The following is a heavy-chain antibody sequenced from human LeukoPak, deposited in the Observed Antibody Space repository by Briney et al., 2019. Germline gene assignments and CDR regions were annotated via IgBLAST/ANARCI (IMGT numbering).Heavy chain of an antibody. Sequence: GGSLRLSCAASGLTFSSYSMNWVRQAPGKGLEWVSSISSSSSYIYYADSVKGRFTISRDNAKNSLYLQMNSLRAEDTAVYYCARDPVDIVATLDYWGQGTLVTVSS. V-gene: IGHV3-21*01. J-gene: IGHJ4*02. CDR3: ARDPVDIVATLDY. D-gene: IGHD5-12*01. CDR1: GLTFSSYS. CDR2: ISSSSSYI.